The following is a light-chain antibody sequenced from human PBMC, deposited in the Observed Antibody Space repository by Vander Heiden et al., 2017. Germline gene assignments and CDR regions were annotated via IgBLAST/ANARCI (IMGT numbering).Light chain of an antibody. Sequence: SSELPQPPSVSVSPGQTARITCSGDALPKQYASWYQQKPGQAPVLVFDKDSERPSGIPERFSASCSGTTAMTTISGVQAEDEAYYYCQEEDSSGILVFGSGTKLNVL. J-gene: IGLJ1*01. V-gene: IGLV3-25*03. CDR1: ALPKQY. CDR3: QEEDSSGILV. CDR2: KDS.